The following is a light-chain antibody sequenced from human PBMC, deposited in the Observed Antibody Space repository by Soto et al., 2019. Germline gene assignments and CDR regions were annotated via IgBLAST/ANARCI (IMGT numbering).Light chain of an antibody. CDR1: QSISTW. CDR3: QQYNSDYT. J-gene: IGKJ2*01. V-gene: IGKV1-5*01. CDR2: AAS. Sequence: DIQMTQSPSTLSASVGARVTITCRASQSISTWLAWYQQKPGKAPKLLIYAASTLESGVPSRFSASGSGTEFTLTISSLQPDDFAAYYCQQYNSDYTFGQGTKLEIK.